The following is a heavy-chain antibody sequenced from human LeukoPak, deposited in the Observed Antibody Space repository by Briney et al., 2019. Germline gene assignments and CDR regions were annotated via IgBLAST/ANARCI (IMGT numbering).Heavy chain of an antibody. V-gene: IGHV3-11*01. CDR3: ASFRATLWFGELLDY. Sequence: GGSLRLSCAASGFTFSDYYMSWIRQAPGKGLEWVSYISSSGSTIYYADSVKGRFTISRDNAKNSLYLQMNSLRAEDTAVYYCASFRATLWFGELLDYWGQGTLVTVSS. J-gene: IGHJ4*02. CDR1: GFTFSDYY. D-gene: IGHD3-10*01. CDR2: ISSSGSTI.